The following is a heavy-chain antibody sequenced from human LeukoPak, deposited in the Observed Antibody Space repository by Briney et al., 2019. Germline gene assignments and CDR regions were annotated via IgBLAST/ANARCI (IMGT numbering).Heavy chain of an antibody. V-gene: IGHV3-21*01. CDR1: GFTFSSYS. D-gene: IGHD6-13*01. CDR3: ARRSGYSSSWRYDY. Sequence: GGSLRLSCAASGFTFSSYSMNWVRQAPGKGLEWVSSISSSSSYIYYADSVKGRCTISRDNAKNSLYLQMNSLRAEDTAVYYCARRSGYSSSWRYDYWGQGTLVTVSS. J-gene: IGHJ4*02. CDR2: ISSSSSYI.